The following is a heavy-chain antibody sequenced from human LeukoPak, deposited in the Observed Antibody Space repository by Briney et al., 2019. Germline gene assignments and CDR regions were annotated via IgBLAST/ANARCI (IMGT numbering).Heavy chain of an antibody. V-gene: IGHV4-59*08. J-gene: IGHJ6*02. D-gene: IGHD3-10*01. CDR1: GGSISCYY. CDR2: IYYSGST. Sequence: PSETLSLTCTVSGGSISCYYWSWIRQPPGKGLEWIGYIYYSGSTNYNPSLKSRVTISVDTSKNQFSLKLSSVTAADTAVYYCARQSRITMIRGPYGMDVWGQGTTVTVSS. CDR3: ARQSRITMIRGPYGMDV.